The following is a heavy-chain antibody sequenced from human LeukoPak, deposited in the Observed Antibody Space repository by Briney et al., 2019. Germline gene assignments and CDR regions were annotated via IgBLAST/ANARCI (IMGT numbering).Heavy chain of an antibody. Sequence: GGSLRLSCAASGFTFNSFGMSWVRQAPGKGLEWLSYISSSSSTIYYADSVRGRFTISRDNAKNSLYLQINSLRADDTAVYYCMRDLVEGSRSYWGQGTLVTVSS. V-gene: IGHV3-48*04. CDR1: GFTFNSFG. CDR3: MRDLVEGSRSY. J-gene: IGHJ4*02. CDR2: ISSSSSTI.